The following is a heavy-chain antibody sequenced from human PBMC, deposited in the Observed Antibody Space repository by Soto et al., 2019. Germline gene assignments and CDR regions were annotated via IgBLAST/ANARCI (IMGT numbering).Heavy chain of an antibody. CDR1: GFTFSSYA. CDR3: AKGGHCSSTSCYFPN. J-gene: IGHJ4*02. CDR2: VSGSGGST. Sequence: EVQLLESAGGLVQPGGSLRLSCAASGFTFSSYAMSWVRQAPGKGLEWVSAVSGSGGSTYYADSVKGRFTIARDNSKNTLYLQMNSLRAEDTAVYYCAKGGHCSSTSCYFPNWGQGTLVTVSS. D-gene: IGHD2-2*01. V-gene: IGHV3-23*01.